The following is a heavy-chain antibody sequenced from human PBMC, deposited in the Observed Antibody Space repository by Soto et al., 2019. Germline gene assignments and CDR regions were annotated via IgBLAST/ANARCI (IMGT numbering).Heavy chain of an antibody. D-gene: IGHD3-3*02. CDR3: ARAISGTSYGMDV. J-gene: IGHJ6*02. Sequence: QVQLVESGGGVVQPGRSLRLSCAASGFTFSSYTMHWVRQAPGKGLEWVALISYDGSNKYYADSVKGRFTISRDNSKNTLYLQVNSLRPDDTAVYYCARAISGTSYGMDVWGRGTTVTVSS. V-gene: IGHV3-30-3*01. CDR1: GFTFSSYT. CDR2: ISYDGSNK.